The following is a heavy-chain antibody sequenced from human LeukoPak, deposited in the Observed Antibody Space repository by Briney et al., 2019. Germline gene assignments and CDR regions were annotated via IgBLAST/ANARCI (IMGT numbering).Heavy chain of an antibody. J-gene: IGHJ4*02. Sequence: PGGSLRLSCAASGFSFNTYAMNWVRQAPGKGLGWVSGISGSGTNTYYADSVKGRFTISRDNSKNTLYLQMNSLRAEDTAVYYCAKADRADVPSKVDYWGQGTLVTVSS. D-gene: IGHD3-10*01. CDR2: ISGSGTNT. CDR3: AKADRADVPSKVDY. CDR1: GFSFNTYA. V-gene: IGHV3-23*01.